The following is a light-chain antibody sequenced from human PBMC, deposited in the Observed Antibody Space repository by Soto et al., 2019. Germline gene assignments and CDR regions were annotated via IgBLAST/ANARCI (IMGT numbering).Light chain of an antibody. J-gene: IGKJ1*01. CDR2: GAS. CDR1: QSVGSSQ. Sequence: EIVLTQSPGTLSLSPGERATLSCRASQSVGSSQLAWYQQKPGQAPRLVIYGASSRATDTPDRFSGSGSGTDFTLTISRLEPEDFAVDYCQQYGSSPRTFGQGTKVESK. V-gene: IGKV3-20*01. CDR3: QQYGSSPRT.